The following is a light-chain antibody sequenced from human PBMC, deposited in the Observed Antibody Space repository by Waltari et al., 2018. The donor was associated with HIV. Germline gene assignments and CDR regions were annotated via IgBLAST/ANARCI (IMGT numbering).Light chain of an antibody. V-gene: IGKV1-5*03. J-gene: IGKJ1*01. Sequence: PSLLAASMGDRVTFTCRASQSVSNWLAWYQQKPGRAPKLLIYKASSLESGVPSRFSGSGSGAEFTLTISSLQPDDIATYYCQHYNSYPWTFGQGTKVEIK. CDR2: KAS. CDR3: QHYNSYPWT. CDR1: QSVSNW.